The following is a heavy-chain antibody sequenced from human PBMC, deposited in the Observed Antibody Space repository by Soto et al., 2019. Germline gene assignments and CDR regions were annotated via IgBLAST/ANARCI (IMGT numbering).Heavy chain of an antibody. J-gene: IGHJ4*02. Sequence: SETLSLTCTVSGGSISSYYWSWIRQPPGKGLEWIGYIYYSGSTNYNPSLKSRVTISVDTSKNQFSLKLSSVTAADTAVYYCARHLGVVAATPFDYWGQGTLVTVSS. D-gene: IGHD2-15*01. V-gene: IGHV4-59*08. CDR3: ARHLGVVAATPFDY. CDR2: IYYSGST. CDR1: GGSISSYY.